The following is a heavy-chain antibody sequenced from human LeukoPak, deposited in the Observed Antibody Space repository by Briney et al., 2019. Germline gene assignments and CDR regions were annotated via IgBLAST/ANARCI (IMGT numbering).Heavy chain of an antibody. CDR1: GYTFTSYA. V-gene: IGHV1-3*01. CDR2: INAGNGNT. CDR3: ARDLSQLYYYASSGFNTLNV. D-gene: IGHD3-22*01. J-gene: IGHJ4*02. Sequence: ASVKVSCKASGYTFTSYAMHWVRQAPGQRLEWMGWINAGNGNTKYSQEFQGRVTITRDTSITTAYMELSRLRSDDTAVYYCARDLSQLYYYASSGFNTLNVWGQGTLVTVSS.